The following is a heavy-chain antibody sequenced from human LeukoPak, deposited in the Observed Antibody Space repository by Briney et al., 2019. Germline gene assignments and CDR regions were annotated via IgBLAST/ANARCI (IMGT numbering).Heavy chain of an antibody. V-gene: IGHV3-23*01. Sequence: PEGSLRLSCAASGFTFSSYVMNWVRQAPGKGLEWVSGISDSGGSTYYADSVKGRFTISRDNSKNTLYLQMNSLRAEDTAVYYCAKLPGRAADYWGQGTLVTVSS. CDR3: AKLPGRAADY. CDR1: GFTFSSYV. CDR2: ISDSGGST. J-gene: IGHJ4*02.